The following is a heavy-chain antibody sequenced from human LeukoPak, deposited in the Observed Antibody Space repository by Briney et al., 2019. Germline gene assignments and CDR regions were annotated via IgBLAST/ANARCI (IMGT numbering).Heavy chain of an antibody. CDR3: SSGWHSDR. J-gene: IGHJ5*02. CDR1: GLTFSDAW. V-gene: IGHV3-15*01. CDR2: IKSKTDGGTT. Sequence: PGGSLRLSCAASGLTFSDAWMTWVRQAPGKGLEWVGRIKSKTDGGTTDYAAPVEGRFTISRDDSKNTLYLQMNSLKTEDSAVYYCSSGWHSDRWGQGTLVTVSS. D-gene: IGHD6-19*01.